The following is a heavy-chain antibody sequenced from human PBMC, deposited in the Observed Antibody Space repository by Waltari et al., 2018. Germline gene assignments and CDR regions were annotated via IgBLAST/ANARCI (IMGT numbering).Heavy chain of an antibody. CDR1: GGTFSSYA. V-gene: IGHV1-69*01. D-gene: IGHD3-16*02. J-gene: IGHJ6*02. CDR2: EIRILGKA. Sequence: QVQLVQSGAEVKKPGSSVKVSCKASGGTFSSYAISWVRQAPGQGLEWRGGEIRILGKAKYARRFRGRVTVTADESTGTAYMELSSLRSEDTAVYYCARDEGNDYIWGSYRSTIYGMDVWGQGTTVTVSS. CDR3: ARDEGNDYIWGSYRSTIYGMDV.